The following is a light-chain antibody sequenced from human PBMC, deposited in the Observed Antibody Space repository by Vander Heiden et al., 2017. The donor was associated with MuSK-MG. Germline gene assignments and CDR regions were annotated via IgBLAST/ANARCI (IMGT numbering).Light chain of an antibody. J-gene: IGKJ1*01. CDR3: QQDYTYLWT. Sequence: DIQMTQSPSTLSASVGDRVTITCRASQTIRSWLAWYQQKPGKAPKLLIYDASTLESGVPSRFSGSAFGTEFTLTISSLQPDDFATYYCQQDYTYLWTFGQGTKVEIK. V-gene: IGKV1-5*01. CDR1: QTIRSW. CDR2: DAS.